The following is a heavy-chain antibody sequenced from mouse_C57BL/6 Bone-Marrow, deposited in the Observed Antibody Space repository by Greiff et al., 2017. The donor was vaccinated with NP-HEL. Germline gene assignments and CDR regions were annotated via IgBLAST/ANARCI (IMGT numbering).Heavy chain of an antibody. Sequence: EVQLQQSGPGLAKPSQTLSLTCSVTGYSITSDYWSWIRKFPGNKLEYMGYISYSGSTYYNPSLKSRISITRDTSKNQYYLQLNSVTTEDTATYYCARRPEGYFDVWGTGTTVTVSS. CDR3: ARRPEGYFDV. CDR1: GYSITSDY. V-gene: IGHV3-8*01. CDR2: ISYSGST. J-gene: IGHJ1*03.